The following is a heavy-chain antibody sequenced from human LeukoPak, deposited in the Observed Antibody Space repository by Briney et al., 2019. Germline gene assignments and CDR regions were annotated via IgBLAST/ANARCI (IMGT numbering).Heavy chain of an antibody. V-gene: IGHV4-39*01. CDR2: IYYSGST. CDR3: ARHEYALLDY. Sequence: SETLSLTCSVSGGSISRTSYYWGWIRQPPGKGLEWIGSIYYSGSTYYNPSLKSRVTISVDTSKDQFSLKLSSVTAADTAVYYCARHEYALLDYWGQGILVTVSS. CDR1: GGSISRTSYY. D-gene: IGHD2/OR15-2a*01. J-gene: IGHJ4*02.